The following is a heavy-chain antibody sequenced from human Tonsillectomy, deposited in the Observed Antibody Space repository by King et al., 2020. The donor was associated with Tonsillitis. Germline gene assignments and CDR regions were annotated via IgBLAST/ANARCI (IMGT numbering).Heavy chain of an antibody. J-gene: IGHJ6*02. CDR1: GGSISSGGYY. CDR2: IYNSGST. Sequence: QLQESGPGLVKPSQTLSLTCTVSGGSISSGGYYWSWIRQHPGKGLEWIGYIYNSGSTYYNPSLNIRVTISVDTSKNQLSLKLSSVTAADTAVYYCARRGRFGENFGYYYYGLDVWGQGTTVTVSS. V-gene: IGHV4-31*03. CDR3: ARRGRFGENFGYYYYGLDV. D-gene: IGHD3-10*01.